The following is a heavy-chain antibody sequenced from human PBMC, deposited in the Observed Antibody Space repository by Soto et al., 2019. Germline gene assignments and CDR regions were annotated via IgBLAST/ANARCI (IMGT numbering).Heavy chain of an antibody. Sequence: PSETLSRTCSLAGGPISSNFRNWLRLPPGKGLEWIGYIYDDGTTDYNPSLKSRVTILLDMSKNQFSLKLSSVTAADTAVYYCVSSRSAIYGDALDVWGQGTMVTVSS. D-gene: IGHD2-2*01. V-gene: IGHV4-59*03. CDR1: GGPISSNF. J-gene: IGHJ3*01. CDR2: IYDDGTT. CDR3: VSSRSAIYGDALDV.